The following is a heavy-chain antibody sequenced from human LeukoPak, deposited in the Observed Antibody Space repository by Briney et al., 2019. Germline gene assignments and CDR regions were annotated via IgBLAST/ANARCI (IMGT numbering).Heavy chain of an antibody. CDR2: IYYSGST. D-gene: IGHD6-6*01. Sequence: SETLSLTCAVSGGSISSYDWSWIRQRPGKGLEWIGYIYYSGSTNYNPTLKSRVTISLDTSKNQFSLKLSSVTAADTAVYYCAGRSSSSRWFDPWGQGTLVTVSS. CDR3: AGRSSSSRWFDP. V-gene: IGHV4-59*01. CDR1: GGSISSYD. J-gene: IGHJ5*02.